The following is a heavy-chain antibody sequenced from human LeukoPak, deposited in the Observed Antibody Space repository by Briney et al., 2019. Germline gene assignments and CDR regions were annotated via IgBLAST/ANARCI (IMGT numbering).Heavy chain of an antibody. CDR2: IKSKTDGGTT. D-gene: IGHD1-26*01. Sequence: GGSLRLSCAASGFTFSNAWMSWVRQAPGKGLEWVGRIKSKTDGGTTDYAAPVKGRFTISGDDSKNTLYLQMNSLKTEDTAVYYCTAVGGSTTYFDYWGQGTLVTVSS. CDR1: GFTFSNAW. V-gene: IGHV3-15*01. J-gene: IGHJ4*02. CDR3: TAVGGSTTYFDY.